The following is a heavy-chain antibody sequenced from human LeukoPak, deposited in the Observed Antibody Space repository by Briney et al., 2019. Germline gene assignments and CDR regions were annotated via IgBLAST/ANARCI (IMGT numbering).Heavy chain of an antibody. Sequence: SETLSLTCTVSGASVSSGRHYWTWIRQPAGKGLEWIGRIYISGTTKYDPSLESRVAISMDTSKNQFSLKLTSVTAADTAVYYCARLSGYYDSSPEVWGQGTLVAVSS. D-gene: IGHD3-22*01. CDR3: ARLSGYYDSSPEV. CDR2: IYISGTT. J-gene: IGHJ4*02. V-gene: IGHV4-61*02. CDR1: GASVSSGRHY.